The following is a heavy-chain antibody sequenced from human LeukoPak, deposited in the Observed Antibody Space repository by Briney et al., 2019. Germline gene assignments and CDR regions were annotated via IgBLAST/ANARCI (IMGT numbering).Heavy chain of an antibody. Sequence: GGSLRLSCAASGFTFSSYSMNWVRQAPGKGLEWVSYISSSGDTIYYTDSVKGRFTISRDNAKNSLYLQMNSLRAEDTAVYYCARPPSITNPYYGLDVWGQGTTVTVSS. CDR3: ARPPSITNPYYGLDV. V-gene: IGHV3-48*04. J-gene: IGHJ6*02. CDR2: ISSSGDTI. CDR1: GFTFSSYS. D-gene: IGHD3-3*01.